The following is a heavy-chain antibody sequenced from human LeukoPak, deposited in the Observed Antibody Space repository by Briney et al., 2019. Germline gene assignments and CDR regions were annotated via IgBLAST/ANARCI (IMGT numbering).Heavy chain of an antibody. V-gene: IGHV3-30*02. CDR1: GFTFSSYG. CDR2: IHHDGSTN. D-gene: IGHD6-13*01. J-gene: IGHJ6*03. CDR3: AKDSAAGLSYYYNLDV. Sequence: SAGSLRLSCAASGFTFSSYGMHWVRQAPGKGLEWVAFIHHDGSTNSYADSLKARFTFSRDNSKNTLYLQMNSLRPEDTAVYYCAKDSAAGLSYYYNLDVWGKGTVVFVA.